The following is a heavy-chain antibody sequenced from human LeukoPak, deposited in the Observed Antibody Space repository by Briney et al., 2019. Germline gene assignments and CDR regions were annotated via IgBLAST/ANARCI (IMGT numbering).Heavy chain of an antibody. CDR1: GFTFDDYA. CDR3: ARDGQHYYDTPGLYGGLNL. D-gene: IGHD3-22*01. CDR2: ISWNSGSI. V-gene: IGHV3-9*01. J-gene: IGHJ4*02. Sequence: GGSLRLSCAASGFTFDDYAMHWVRQAPGKGLEWVSGISWNSGSIGYADSVKGRFTISRDNAENTLYLQMDSLRAEDTAVYYCARDGQHYYDTPGLYGGLNLWGQGALVTVSS.